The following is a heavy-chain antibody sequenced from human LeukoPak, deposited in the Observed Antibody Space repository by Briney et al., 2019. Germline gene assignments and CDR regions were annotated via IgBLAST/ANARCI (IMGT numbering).Heavy chain of an antibody. D-gene: IGHD3-22*01. CDR2: INSDGSRS. J-gene: IGHJ1*01. Sequence: GGSLRLSCAASGFTFSSYWMHWVRQAPGKGLVWVSRINSDGSRSGYADSVKGRFTISRDNAKNTLYLQMNSLRAEDTAVYYCVRESRGPNPGIFQHWGQGTLVTVSS. CDR1: GFTFSSYW. V-gene: IGHV3-74*01. CDR3: VRESRGPNPGIFQH.